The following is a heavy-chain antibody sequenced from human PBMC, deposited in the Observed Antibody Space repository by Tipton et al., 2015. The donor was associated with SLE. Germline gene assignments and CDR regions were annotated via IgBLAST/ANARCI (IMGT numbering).Heavy chain of an antibody. D-gene: IGHD3-22*01. J-gene: IGHJ4*02. V-gene: IGHV4-31*03. CDR2: IYYSGST. Sequence: TLSLTCTVSGGSISSGGYYWSWIRQHPGKGLEWIGYIYYSGSTNYNPSLKSRVSMSVDTSKNQFSLKLSSVTAADTAVYYCARSYSSGYPFDYWGQGTLVTVSS. CDR3: ARSYSSGYPFDY. CDR1: GGSISSGGYY.